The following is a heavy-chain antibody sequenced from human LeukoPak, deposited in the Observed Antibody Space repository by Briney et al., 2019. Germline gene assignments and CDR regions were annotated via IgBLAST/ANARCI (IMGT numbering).Heavy chain of an antibody. CDR3: ASLDGSSGSDAFDI. D-gene: IGHD3-22*01. V-gene: IGHV4-39*01. Sequence: SETLSLTCTVSGGSISSSSYYWGWIRQPPGKGLEWIGSIYYSGSTYYNPSRKSRVTISIETSTNRFSLKLSSVTAADTAVYYCASLDGSSGSDAFDISGHGTTVTVSP. CDR1: GGSISSSSYY. CDR2: IYYSGST. J-gene: IGHJ3*02.